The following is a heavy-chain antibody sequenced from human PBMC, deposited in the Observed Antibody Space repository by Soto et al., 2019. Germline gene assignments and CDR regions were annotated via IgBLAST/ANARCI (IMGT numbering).Heavy chain of an antibody. Sequence: ASVKVSCKVSGYTLTELSMHWVRQAPGKGLEWMGGFDPEDGETIYAQKFQGRVTMTEDTSTDTAYMELSSLRSEDTAVYYCATGLARGYCTNGVCYDAFDIWGQGTMVTVSS. CDR2: FDPEDGET. D-gene: IGHD2-8*01. J-gene: IGHJ3*02. CDR3: ATGLARGYCTNGVCYDAFDI. CDR1: GYTLTELS. V-gene: IGHV1-24*01.